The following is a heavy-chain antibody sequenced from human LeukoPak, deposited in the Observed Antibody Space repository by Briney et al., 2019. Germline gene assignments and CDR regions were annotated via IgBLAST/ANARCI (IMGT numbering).Heavy chain of an antibody. J-gene: IGHJ3*02. Sequence: SETLSLTCTVSGGSISSYYWSWIRQPAGKGLEWIGRVYTSGSTDYNPSLKSRVTMSVDTSKNQFSLKLSSVTAADTAVYYCARSIVVVPAATRTDAFDIWGQGTMVTVSS. CDR1: GGSISSYY. CDR3: ARSIVVVPAATRTDAFDI. V-gene: IGHV4-4*07. D-gene: IGHD2-2*01. CDR2: VYTSGST.